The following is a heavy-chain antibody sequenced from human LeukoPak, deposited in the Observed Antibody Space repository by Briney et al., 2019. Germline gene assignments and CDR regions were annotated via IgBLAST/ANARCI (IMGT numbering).Heavy chain of an antibody. Sequence: GGSLRLSCAASGFSLSTYWMSWVRQAPGKGLEWVANVNQDGSEKYYVDSVKGRFTVSRDNAKNSLYLLMNSLRAEDTAVYYCAKHPAGYRYGYYYGMDVWGQGTTVIVSS. J-gene: IGHJ6*02. CDR1: GFSLSTYW. CDR3: AKHPAGYRYGYYYGMDV. CDR2: VNQDGSEK. V-gene: IGHV3-7*03. D-gene: IGHD5-18*01.